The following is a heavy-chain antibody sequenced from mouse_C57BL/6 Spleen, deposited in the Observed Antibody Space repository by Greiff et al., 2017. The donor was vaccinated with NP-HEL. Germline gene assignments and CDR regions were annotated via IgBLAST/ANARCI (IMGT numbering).Heavy chain of an antibody. Sequence: QVQLQQPGAELVRPGSSVKLSCKASGYTFTSYWMDWVKQRPGQGLEWIGNIYPSDSETHYNQKFKDKATLTVDKSSSTAYMQLSSLTSEDSAVYYCARGDYERVDYWGQGTTLTVSS. V-gene: IGHV1-61*01. CDR3: ARGDYERVDY. D-gene: IGHD2-4*01. J-gene: IGHJ2*01. CDR2: IYPSDSET. CDR1: GYTFTSYW.